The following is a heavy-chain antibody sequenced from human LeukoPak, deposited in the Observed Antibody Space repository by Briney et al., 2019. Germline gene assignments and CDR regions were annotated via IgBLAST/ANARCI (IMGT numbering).Heavy chain of an antibody. CDR1: GFTFSNYG. Sequence: GTSLRLSCAASGFTFSNYGMHWVRQAPGKGLEWVIVVSNDGGTKYYSDSVKGRFTISRDTSKSTLYLQMNSLRAEDTAVYYCAKGDKYSSTWGSSRFGRAIDYWGQGTLVTVSS. J-gene: IGHJ4*02. D-gene: IGHD6-13*01. CDR2: VSNDGGTK. V-gene: IGHV3-30*18. CDR3: AKGDKYSSTWGSSRFGRAIDY.